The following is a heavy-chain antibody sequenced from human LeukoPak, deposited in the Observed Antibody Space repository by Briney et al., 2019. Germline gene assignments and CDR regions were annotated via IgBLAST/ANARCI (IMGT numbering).Heavy chain of an antibody. CDR2: VSHSGIT. CDR1: GFSISSDYY. V-gene: IGHV4-38-2*02. D-gene: IGHD6-13*01. Sequence: NPSETLSLTCTVSGFSISSDYYWGWIRQPPGKGLEWIGSVSHSGITYYNSSLNSRVSIAVDTSKNQFSLKVNSVTAADTAVYYCARGSVAREELAAAAASFDYWGQGTLVTVSS. J-gene: IGHJ4*02. CDR3: ARGSVAREELAAAAASFDY.